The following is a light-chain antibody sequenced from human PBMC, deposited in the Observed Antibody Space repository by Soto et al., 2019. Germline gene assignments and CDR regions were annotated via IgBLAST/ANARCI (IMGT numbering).Light chain of an antibody. V-gene: IGLV1-51*01. J-gene: IGLJ1*01. CDR2: DSD. CDR1: SSNIAANS. CDR3: SSYTSSSTLSYI. Sequence: QSVLTQPPSVSAAPGQEVTISCSGSSSNIAANSVSWYQHLPGTAPKLLIYDSDRRPSGIPARFSGSKSGNTASLTISGLQAEDEADYYCSSYTSSSTLSYIFGTGTKLTVL.